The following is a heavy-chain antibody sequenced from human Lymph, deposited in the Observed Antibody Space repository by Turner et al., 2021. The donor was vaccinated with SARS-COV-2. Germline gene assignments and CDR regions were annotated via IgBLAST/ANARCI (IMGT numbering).Heavy chain of an antibody. V-gene: IGHV3-30-3*01. D-gene: IGHD2-15*01. J-gene: IGHJ4*02. Sequence: VQLVESGGGLVQPGGSLRLSCAASGFTFSSYAMHWVRQAPGKGLEWVALISYDGSNKYYADSVKGRFTISRDNSKNTLYLQMNSLRAEDTAVYYCARDGGGYLDYWGQGTLVTVSS. CDR2: ISYDGSNK. CDR1: GFTFSSYA. CDR3: ARDGGGYLDY.